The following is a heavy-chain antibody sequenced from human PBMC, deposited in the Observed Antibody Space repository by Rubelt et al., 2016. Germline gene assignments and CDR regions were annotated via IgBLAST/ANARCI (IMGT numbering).Heavy chain of an antibody. V-gene: IGHV4-39*02. CDR3: ARDLVVGYYGSGRQAYFDL. J-gene: IGHJ2*01. CDR2: IYYSGST. Sequence: ISSSSYYWGWIRQPPGKGLEWIGSIYYSGSTYYNPSLKSRVTISVDTSKNQFSLKLSSVTAADTAVYYCARDLVVGYYGSGRQAYFDLWGRGTLVTVSS. CDR1: ISSSSYY. D-gene: IGHD3-10*01.